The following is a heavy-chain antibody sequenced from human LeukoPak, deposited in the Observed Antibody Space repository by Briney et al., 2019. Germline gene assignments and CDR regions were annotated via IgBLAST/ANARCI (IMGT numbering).Heavy chain of an antibody. Sequence: GGSLRLSCAASGFTFSNYAMTWVRQAPGKGLEWVSYISSSGTTIYYADFVKGRFTISRDNAKNSLYLQMNSLRAEDTAVYYCARGARYCSGGSCPREAFDIWGQGTMVTVSS. CDR1: GFTFSNYA. CDR3: ARGARYCSGGSCPREAFDI. CDR2: ISSSGTTI. V-gene: IGHV3-48*03. D-gene: IGHD2-15*01. J-gene: IGHJ3*02.